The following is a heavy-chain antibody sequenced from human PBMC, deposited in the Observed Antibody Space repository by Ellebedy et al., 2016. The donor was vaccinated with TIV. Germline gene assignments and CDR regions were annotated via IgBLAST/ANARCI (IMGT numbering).Heavy chain of an antibody. J-gene: IGHJ3*02. Sequence: SVKVSCXASGCTFSSYAISWVRHAPGQGLEWMGGIIPIFGTANYAQKFQGRVTITADESTSTAYMELSSLRSEDTAVYYCARAPLDRWELRGAFDIWGQGTMVTVSS. CDR3: ARAPLDRWELRGAFDI. CDR1: GCTFSSYA. V-gene: IGHV1-69*13. D-gene: IGHD1-26*01. CDR2: IIPIFGTA.